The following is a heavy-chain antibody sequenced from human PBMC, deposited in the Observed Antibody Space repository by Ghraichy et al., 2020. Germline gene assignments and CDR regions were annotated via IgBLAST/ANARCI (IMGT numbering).Heavy chain of an antibody. V-gene: IGHV3-48*01. CDR3: ARGSAVVRSYYYAALDV. D-gene: IGHD4-23*01. J-gene: IGHJ6*02. CDR2: ITSSGKFI. Sequence: GGSLRLSCAASGFTLSSYSINWVRQAPGKGLEWISYITSSGKFISHADSVKGRFTVSRDNARNALYLQMNSLRGEDTAVYYCARGSAVVRSYYYAALDVWGQGTTVTVSS. CDR1: GFTLSSYS.